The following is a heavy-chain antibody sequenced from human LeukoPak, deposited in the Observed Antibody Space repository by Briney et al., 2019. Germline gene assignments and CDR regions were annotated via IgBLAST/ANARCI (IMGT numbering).Heavy chain of an antibody. Sequence: PSETLSLICAVSGDSISSGNWWIWVRQPPGKGLEWIGEIHHSGSTYYNPSLKSRITMSVDTSKNQFYLKLSSVTAADTAVYYCARNINKRECIRPNPYF. J-gene: IGHJ1*01. CDR3: ARNINKRECIRPNPYF. CDR2: IHHSGST. V-gene: IGHV4-55*01. D-gene: IGHD3-10*01. CDR1: GDSISSGNW.